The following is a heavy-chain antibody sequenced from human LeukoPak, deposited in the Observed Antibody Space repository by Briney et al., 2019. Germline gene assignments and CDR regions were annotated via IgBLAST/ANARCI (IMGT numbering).Heavy chain of an antibody. CDR2: ISGGGGST. D-gene: IGHD2-21*01. CDR3: AKVRDTGGYWHQAFDN. V-gene: IGHV3-23*01. CDR1: GFTFSSYA. Sequence: GGSLRLSCAASGFTFSSYATSWVRQAPGKGLEWGSAISGGGGSTYYADSVKGRFTISRDNSKNTLCLQLNSLRAEDTAVYYCAKVRDTGGYWHQAFDNWGQGTLVTVSS. J-gene: IGHJ4*02.